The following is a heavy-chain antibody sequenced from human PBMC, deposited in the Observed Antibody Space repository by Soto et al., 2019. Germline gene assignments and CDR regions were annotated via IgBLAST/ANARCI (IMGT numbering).Heavy chain of an antibody. CDR2: IYYNGAT. J-gene: IGHJ5*02. Sequence: KSSETLSLTCTVSGASVTSGNYYWSWIRQPPGKGLEWIGYIYYNGATKYNPSLKSRLTISLDTSKNQFSLKLTSVTAADTAVYYCTRRGVYSSSLFPWGQGTLVTVSS. D-gene: IGHD6-13*01. CDR1: GASVTSGNYY. V-gene: IGHV4-61*01. CDR3: TRRGVYSSSLFP.